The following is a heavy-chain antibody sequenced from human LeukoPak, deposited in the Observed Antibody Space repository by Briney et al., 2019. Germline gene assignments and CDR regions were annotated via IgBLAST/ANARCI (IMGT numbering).Heavy chain of an antibody. CDR2: IYSGGST. CDR3: ARSYGGNVGYYFDY. J-gene: IGHJ4*02. CDR1: GFTVSSNY. D-gene: IGHD4-23*01. V-gene: IGHV3-53*04. Sequence: GGSLRLSCAASGFTVSSNYMSWVRQAPGKGLEWVSVIYSGGSTYYADSVKGRFTISRHNSKNTLYFQMNSLRAEDTAVYYCARSYGGNVGYYFDYWGQGTLVTVSS.